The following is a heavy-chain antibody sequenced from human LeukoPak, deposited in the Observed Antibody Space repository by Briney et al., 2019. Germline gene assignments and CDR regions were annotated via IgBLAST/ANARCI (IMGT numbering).Heavy chain of an antibody. CDR2: INHSGST. J-gene: IGHJ4*02. Sequence: SETLSLTCAVYGGSFSGYYWSWIRQPPGKGLEWIGEINHSGSTNYNPSLKSRVTISVDTSKNQFSLKLSSVTAADTTVYYCARVAAGSPDYWGQGTLVTVSS. V-gene: IGHV4-34*01. CDR1: GGSFSGYY. D-gene: IGHD6-13*01. CDR3: ARVAAGSPDY.